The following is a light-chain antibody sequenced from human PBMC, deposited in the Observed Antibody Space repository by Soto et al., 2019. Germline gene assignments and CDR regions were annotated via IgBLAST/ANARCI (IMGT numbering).Light chain of an antibody. CDR2: EVS. CDR3: SSYTSNNTPFV. V-gene: IGLV2-14*01. Sequence: QSALTQPASVSGSPGQSITISCTGTSSDVGNYIYVSWFQHHPGKAPKLMIYEVSNRPSGVSNRFSASKSGNTASLTISGLQAEDEADYYRSSYTSNNTPFVFGTGTKVTVL. CDR1: SSDVGNYIY. J-gene: IGLJ1*01.